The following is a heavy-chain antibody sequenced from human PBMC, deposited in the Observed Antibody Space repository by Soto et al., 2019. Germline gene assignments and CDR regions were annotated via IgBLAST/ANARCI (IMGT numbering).Heavy chain of an antibody. CDR1: GFTFSSYA. CDR2: ISYDGSNK. V-gene: IGHV3-30-3*01. J-gene: IGHJ6*02. D-gene: IGHD3-22*01. CDR3: ARDYYDSSGSGMDV. Sequence: GGSLRLSCAASGFTFSSYAMHWVRQAPGKGLEWVAVISYDGSNKYYADSVKGRFTISRDNSKNTLYLQMNSLRAEDTAVYYCARDYYDSSGSGMDVWGQGTTVTVSS.